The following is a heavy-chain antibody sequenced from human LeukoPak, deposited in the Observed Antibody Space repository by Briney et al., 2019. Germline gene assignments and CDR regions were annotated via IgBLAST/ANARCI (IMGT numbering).Heavy chain of an antibody. CDR2: IKSKTDGGTT. J-gene: IGHJ4*02. V-gene: IGHV3-15*01. Sequence: GGSLRLSCAASGFTFSNAWMSWVRQAPGKGLEWVGRIKSKTDGGTTDYAAPVKGRFTISRDDSKNTLYLQMNSLKTEDTAVYYCTTKLVVVPAAIDFDYWGQGTLVTVSS. CDR3: TTKLVVVPAAIDFDY. CDR1: GFTFSNAW. D-gene: IGHD2-2*01.